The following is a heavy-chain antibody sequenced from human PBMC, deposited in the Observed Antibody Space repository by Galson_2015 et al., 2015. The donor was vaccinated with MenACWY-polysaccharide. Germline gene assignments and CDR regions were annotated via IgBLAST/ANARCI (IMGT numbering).Heavy chain of an antibody. CDR3: AKNSTRSYTFDYYGMDA. CDR2: ITDGAYST. D-gene: IGHD2/OR15-2a*01. CDR1: GFTFSSYA. Sequence: SLRLSCAASGFTFSSYAMTWVRQAPGKGLEWVSSITDGAYSTYYADSVKGRLTISRDNSKNTLYLQMNSLRAEDTAVYYCAKNSTRSYTFDYYGMDAWGQGTTVTVSS. J-gene: IGHJ6*02. V-gene: IGHV3-23*01.